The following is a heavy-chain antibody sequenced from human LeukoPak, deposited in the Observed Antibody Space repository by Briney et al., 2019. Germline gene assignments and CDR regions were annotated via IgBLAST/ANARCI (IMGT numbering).Heavy chain of an antibody. CDR2: IYHSGST. D-gene: IGHD5-18*01. Sequence: SETLSLTCAVSGYSISSGYYWGWIRQPPGKGLEWIGSIYHSGSTYYNPSLKSRVTISVDTSKNQFSLKLSSVTAADTAVYYCARGGRYSYGQGSFDYWGQGTLVTVSS. J-gene: IGHJ4*02. CDR3: ARGGRYSYGQGSFDY. V-gene: IGHV4-38-2*01. CDR1: GYSISSGYY.